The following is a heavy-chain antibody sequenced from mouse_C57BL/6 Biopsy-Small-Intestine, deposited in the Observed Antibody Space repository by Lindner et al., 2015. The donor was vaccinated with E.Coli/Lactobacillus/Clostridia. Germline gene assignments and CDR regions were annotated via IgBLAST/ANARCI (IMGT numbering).Heavy chain of an antibody. CDR2: ISVYNGNT. CDR3: ARNGAGTISLLYYMDV. Sequence: SVKVSCKASGYSFATYGISWVRQAPGQGLEWMGWISVYNGNTNNAKNFQDRITMTTDTSTNTAYMELRSLRSDDTAVYYCARNGAGTISLLYYMDVWGKGTTVTVSS. J-gene: IGHJ1*03. CDR1: GYSFATYG. D-gene: IGHD1-1*01. V-gene: IGHV1S126*01.